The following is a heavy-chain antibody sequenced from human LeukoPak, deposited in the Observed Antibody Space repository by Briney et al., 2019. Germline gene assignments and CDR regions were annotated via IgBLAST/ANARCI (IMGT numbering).Heavy chain of an antibody. CDR2: ISYDGSNK. CDR3: ASGYRGPYYYYGMDV. CDR1: GFTFSSYA. Sequence: GGSLRLPCAASGFTFSSYAMHWVRQAPGKGLEWVAVISYDGSNKYYADSVKGRFTISRDNSKNTLYLQMNSLRAEDTAVYYCASGYRGPYYYYGMDVWGQGTTVTVSS. V-gene: IGHV3-30-3*01. J-gene: IGHJ6*02. D-gene: IGHD5-12*01.